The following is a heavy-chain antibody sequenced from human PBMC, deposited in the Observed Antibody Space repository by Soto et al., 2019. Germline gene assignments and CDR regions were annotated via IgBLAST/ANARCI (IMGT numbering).Heavy chain of an antibody. CDR3: ARDLLRYSSSPGAFDI. J-gene: IGHJ3*02. Sequence: GGSLRLSCAVSGFSVISIHITWVRQAPGKGLEWVSVIYSGGSTYSAVSVKGRFTISRDNSKNTLYLQMNSLRAEDTAVYYCARDLLRYSSSPGAFDIWGQGTMVTVSS. V-gene: IGHV3-53*01. CDR2: IYSGGST. D-gene: IGHD6-13*01. CDR1: GFSVISIH.